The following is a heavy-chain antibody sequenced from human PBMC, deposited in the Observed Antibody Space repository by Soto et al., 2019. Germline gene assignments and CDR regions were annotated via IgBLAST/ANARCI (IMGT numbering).Heavy chain of an antibody. J-gene: IGHJ4*02. Sequence: PSETLSLTYAATGGTISSSNWWSWVRQSPGKGLEWIGEIYHSGSTNYNPSLKSRVTISVDTSKNQFSLKLSSVTAADTAVYYCARRGSGSYSDYWGQGTLVTVSS. V-gene: IGHV4-4*02. CDR1: GGTISSSNW. CDR3: ARRGSGSYSDY. D-gene: IGHD3-10*01. CDR2: IYHSGST.